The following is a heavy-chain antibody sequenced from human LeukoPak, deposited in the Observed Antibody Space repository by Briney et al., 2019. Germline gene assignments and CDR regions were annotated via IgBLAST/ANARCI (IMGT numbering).Heavy chain of an antibody. J-gene: IGHJ4*02. CDR1: GFTFDHYS. Sequence: HPGGSLRLSCAASGFTFDHYSMHWVRQAPGKGLEWVSLISWDGGSTYYADSVKGRFTISRDNSKNSLSLQMNSLRAEDTALYYCAKDGKNYFDYWGQGTLVTASS. CDR2: ISWDGGST. CDR3: AKDGKNYFDY. V-gene: IGHV3-43*01.